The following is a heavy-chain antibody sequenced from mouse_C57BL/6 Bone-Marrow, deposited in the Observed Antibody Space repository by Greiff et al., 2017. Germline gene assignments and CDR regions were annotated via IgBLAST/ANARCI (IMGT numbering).Heavy chain of an antibody. CDR2: ISSGGSYT. Sequence: EVMLVESGGDLVKPGGSLKLSCAASGFTFSSYGMSWVRQTPDKRLEWVATISSGGSYTYYSDSVKGRFTIPIDNAKNTLYLQMSSLKSEDTAMYYCARRNRGYYFDYWGQGTTLTVSS. J-gene: IGHJ2*01. V-gene: IGHV5-6*02. CDR1: GFTFSSYG. CDR3: ARRNRGYYFDY.